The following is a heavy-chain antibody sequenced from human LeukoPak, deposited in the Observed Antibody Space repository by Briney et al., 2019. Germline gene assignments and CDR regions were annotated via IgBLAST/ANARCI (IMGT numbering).Heavy chain of an antibody. V-gene: IGHV1-8*03. CDR2: MNPNSGTT. D-gene: IGHD2-2*01. Sequence: GASVKVSCKASGYTFTSYDINWVRQATGQGLEWLGWMNPNSGTTGYAQKFQGRVTITRNTSISTAYMELSSLRSEDTAVYYCARDGPDIVVVPAARRYYYYMDVWGKGTTVTISS. CDR1: GYTFTSYD. CDR3: ARDGPDIVVVPAARRYYYYMDV. J-gene: IGHJ6*03.